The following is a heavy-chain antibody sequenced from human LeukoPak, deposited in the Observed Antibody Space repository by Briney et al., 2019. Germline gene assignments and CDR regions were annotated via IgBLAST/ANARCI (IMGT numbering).Heavy chain of an antibody. CDR1: GYTFTSYY. CDR3: ASHTALGSFDY. Sequence: GASVKVSCKASGYTFTSYYMHWVRQAPGQGLEWMGIINPSGGSTSYAQKFQGRVTTTRDTSTSTVYMELSSLRPEDTAVYYCASHTALGSFDYWGQGTLVTVSS. D-gene: IGHD3-10*01. J-gene: IGHJ4*02. V-gene: IGHV1-46*01. CDR2: INPSGGST.